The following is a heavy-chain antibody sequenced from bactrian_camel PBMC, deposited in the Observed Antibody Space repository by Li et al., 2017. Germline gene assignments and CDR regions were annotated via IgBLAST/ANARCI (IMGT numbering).Heavy chain of an antibody. V-gene: IGHV3S53*01. CDR2: IDSDGLA. Sequence: VQLVESGGGSVQAGESLRLSCVASGYTFDKNCMGWFRQAPGKEREGVAVIDSDGLAKYADSVKGRFTISQDNAINTMYLQMNSLKPDDTAVYYCARGFRPGVYGGRWKLLLRHGQMGPRNPGHRL. J-gene: IGHJ7*01. D-gene: IGHD5*01. CDR1: GYTFDKNC.